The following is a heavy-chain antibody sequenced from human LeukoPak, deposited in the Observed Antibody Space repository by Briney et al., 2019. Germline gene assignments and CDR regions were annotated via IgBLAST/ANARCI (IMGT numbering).Heavy chain of an antibody. Sequence: GGSLRLSCAASGFTFSSYGMHWVRQAPGKGLEWVAFIRYDGSNKYYADSVKGRFTISRDNSKNTLYLQMNSLRAGDTAVYYCASTVVTPFSDWGQGTLVTVSS. D-gene: IGHD4-23*01. CDR3: ASTVVTPFSD. CDR2: IRYDGSNK. CDR1: GFTFSSYG. V-gene: IGHV3-30*02. J-gene: IGHJ4*02.